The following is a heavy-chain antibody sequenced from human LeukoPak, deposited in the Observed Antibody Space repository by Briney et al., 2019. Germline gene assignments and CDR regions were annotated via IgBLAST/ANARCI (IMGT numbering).Heavy chain of an antibody. D-gene: IGHD3-10*01. CDR1: GYTLTELS. V-gene: IGHV1-24*01. CDR3: ATDRGY. Sequence: ASVKVSCKVSGYTLTELSMHWVRQAPGKGLGWMGGFDPEDSKTVYARKFQGRVTMTEDTSTDTAYMELSSLRSEDTAVFYCATDRGYWGQGTLVTVSS. J-gene: IGHJ4*02. CDR2: FDPEDSKT.